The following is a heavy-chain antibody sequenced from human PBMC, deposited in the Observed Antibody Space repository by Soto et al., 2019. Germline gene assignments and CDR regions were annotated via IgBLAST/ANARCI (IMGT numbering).Heavy chain of an antibody. CDR3: ARNRAPTNWFDP. CDR2: IGRFGATI. V-gene: IGHV3-11*01. J-gene: IGHJ5*02. CDR1: GFSFSDSF. Sequence: GGSLRLSCVVSGFSFSDSFMSWIRQAPGKGLEWVAYIGRFGATIYYADSVRGRFTISRDNTNNTLFLHMNSLRADDTAVYYCARNRAPTNWFDPWGQGNLVTVYS.